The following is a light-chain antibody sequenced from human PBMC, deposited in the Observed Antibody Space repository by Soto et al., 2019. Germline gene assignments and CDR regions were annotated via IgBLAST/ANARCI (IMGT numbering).Light chain of an antibody. V-gene: IGLV2-14*03. J-gene: IGLJ3*02. CDR1: SSDVGGYNY. CDR2: DVS. Sequence: QSALTQPASVSGSPGQSITISCTGTSSDVGGYNYVSWYQHHPGKAPKLMIYDVSNRPSGVSNRFSGSKSGNTASLTISCLQAEYEADYYCSSYTSSSTVVFGGGTKVTVL. CDR3: SSYTSSSTVV.